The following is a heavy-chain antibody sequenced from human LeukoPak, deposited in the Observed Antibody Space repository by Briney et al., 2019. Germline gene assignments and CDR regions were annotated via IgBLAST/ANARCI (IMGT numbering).Heavy chain of an antibody. CDR1: GGSISSYY. J-gene: IGHJ5*02. CDR2: IYYSGST. V-gene: IGHV4-59*01. CDR3: ARKTYCSGGRCYGENWFDP. Sequence: SETQSLTCTVSGGSISSYYWSWIRQPPGKGLEWIGYIYYSGSTNYNPSLKSRITISVDTSKNQFSLKLNSVTAADTAVYYCARKTYCSGGRCYGENWFDPWGQGILVTVSS. D-gene: IGHD2-15*01.